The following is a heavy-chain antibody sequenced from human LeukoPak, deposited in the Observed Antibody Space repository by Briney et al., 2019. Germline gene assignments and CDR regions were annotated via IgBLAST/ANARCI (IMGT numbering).Heavy chain of an antibody. V-gene: IGHV3-30*18. J-gene: IGHJ4*02. CDR1: GFTFPNYR. Sequence: PGGSLRLSCSTSGFTFPNYRMHWVRQAPGKGLEWVAVISYDGSNKYYADSVKGRFTIFRDNSKNTLYLQMNSLRAEDTAVYYCAKDRYDYIWGSYRYHTDYWGQGTLVTVSS. D-gene: IGHD3-16*02. CDR2: ISYDGSNK. CDR3: AKDRYDYIWGSYRYHTDY.